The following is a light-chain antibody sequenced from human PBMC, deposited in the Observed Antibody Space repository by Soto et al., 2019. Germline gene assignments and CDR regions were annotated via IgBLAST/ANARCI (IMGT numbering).Light chain of an antibody. CDR3: GSYTSTTTLHV. Sequence: QSALTQPASVSGSPGQSITISCTGTTSDVGGYNRVSWYQHHPGKAPKLILYEVSNRPSGVSNRFSGSKSGNTASLTISGLQAEDEADYYCGSYTSTTTLHVFGSGTKLTVL. CDR1: TSDVGGYNR. V-gene: IGLV2-14*01. CDR2: EVS. J-gene: IGLJ1*01.